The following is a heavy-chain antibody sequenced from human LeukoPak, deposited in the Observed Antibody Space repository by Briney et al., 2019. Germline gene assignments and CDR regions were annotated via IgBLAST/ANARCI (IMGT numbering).Heavy chain of an antibody. V-gene: IGHV4-34*01. CDR3: ASGGGVIVRYVY. D-gene: IGHD3-16*02. Sequence: SETLSLTCAVYGGSFSGYYWSWIRQPPGKGLEWIGEINHSGSTNYNPSLKSRVTISVDTSKNQFSLKLSSVTAADTAVYYCASGGGVIVRYVYWGQGTLVTVSS. CDR1: GGSFSGYY. J-gene: IGHJ4*02. CDR2: INHSGST.